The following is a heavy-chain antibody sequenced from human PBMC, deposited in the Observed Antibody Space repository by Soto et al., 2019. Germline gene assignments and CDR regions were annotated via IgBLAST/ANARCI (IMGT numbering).Heavy chain of an antibody. J-gene: IGHJ5*02. CDR1: GGSISSSSYY. Sequence: PSETLSLTCTVSGGSISSSSYYWGWIRQPPGKGLEWIGSIYYSGSTYYNPSLKSRVTISVDTSKNQFSLKLSSVTAADTAVYYCARDHSSGWSVRLDPWGQGTLVTVS. V-gene: IGHV4-39*07. CDR3: ARDHSSGWSVRLDP. CDR2: IYYSGST. D-gene: IGHD6-19*01.